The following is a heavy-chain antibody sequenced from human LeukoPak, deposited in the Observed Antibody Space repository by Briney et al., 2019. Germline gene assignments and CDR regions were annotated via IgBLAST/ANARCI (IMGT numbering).Heavy chain of an antibody. Sequence: SQTLCLTCTVSGGSISSYYWSWIPHPPGKGLEWSGYISTSGSTNYNPSLERRVTISVDTSKNQFSLKLSSVTAADTAVYYCARRCDEPATVVTPFYYYYYMDVWGKGTTVTVSS. J-gene: IGHJ6*03. V-gene: IGHV4-4*08. CDR3: ARRCDEPATVVTPFYYYYYMDV. CDR1: GGSISSYY. CDR2: ISTSGST. D-gene: IGHD4-23*01.